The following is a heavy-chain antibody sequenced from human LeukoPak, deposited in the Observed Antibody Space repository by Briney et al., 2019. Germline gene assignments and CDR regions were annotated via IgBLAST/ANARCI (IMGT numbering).Heavy chain of an antibody. CDR3: ARHLTGYYYYYMDV. CDR2: IYHSGST. D-gene: IGHD3-16*01. Sequence: PSETLSLTCTVSGGSIGSFYWSWIRQPPGKGLEWIGYIYHSGSTNYNPSLKSRVTISVDTSKNQFSLKVSSVTAADTAVYYCARHLTGYYYYYMDVWGKGTTVTVSS. J-gene: IGHJ6*03. CDR1: GGSIGSFY. V-gene: IGHV4-59*08.